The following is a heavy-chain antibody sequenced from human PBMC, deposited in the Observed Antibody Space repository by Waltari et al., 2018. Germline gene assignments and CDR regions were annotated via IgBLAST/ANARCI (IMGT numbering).Heavy chain of an antibody. CDR2: IYTSGST. J-gene: IGHJ4*02. CDR1: GGSISSGSYY. CDR3: AKTHCSGGSCYHLY. D-gene: IGHD2-15*01. V-gene: IGHV4-61*02. Sequence: QVQLQESGPGLVKPSQTLSLTCTVSGGSISSGSYYWSWIRQPAGKGLEWIGRIYTSGSTNYNPSLKSRVTISVDTSKNQFSLKQSSVTAADTAVYYCAKTHCSGGSCYHLYWGQGTLVTVSS.